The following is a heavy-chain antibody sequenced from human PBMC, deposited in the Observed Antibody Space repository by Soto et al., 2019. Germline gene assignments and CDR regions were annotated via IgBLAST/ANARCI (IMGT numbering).Heavy chain of an antibody. D-gene: IGHD1-26*01. CDR1: GGAISSSSYY. CDR2: IYYSGST. J-gene: IGHJ6*02. Sequence: SETLSLTCTVSGGAISSSSYYWGWIRQPPGKGLEWIGSIYYSGSTYYNPSLKSRVTISVDTSKNQFSLKLSSVTAADTAVYYCARHGRERVYYGMDVWGQGTTVTVSS. CDR3: ARHGRERVYYGMDV. V-gene: IGHV4-39*01.